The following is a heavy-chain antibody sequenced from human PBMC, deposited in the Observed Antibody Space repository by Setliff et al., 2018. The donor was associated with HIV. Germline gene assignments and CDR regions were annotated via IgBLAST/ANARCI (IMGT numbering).Heavy chain of an antibody. V-gene: IGHV1-18*01. CDR3: ARAYCGGDCSGDALDI. D-gene: IGHD2-21*02. CDR1: GYSFTNYG. Sequence: ASVKVSCKASGYSFTNYGISWVRQAPGQGLEWMGWISAYNGNTNYAQNLHDRVTMTTDTSTSTAYMEVRSLRSDDTAVYYRARAYCGGDCSGDALDIWGQGTMVTVSS. CDR2: ISAYNGNT. J-gene: IGHJ3*02.